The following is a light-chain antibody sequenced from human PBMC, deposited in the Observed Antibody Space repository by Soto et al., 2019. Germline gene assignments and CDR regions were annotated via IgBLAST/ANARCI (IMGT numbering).Light chain of an antibody. CDR2: KAS. J-gene: IGKJ1*01. Sequence: DIQMTQSPSTLSASVGDRVTITCRASQIISSWLAWFQQQPGKAPKLLIYKASNLESWVTSRFSGSGSGTEFNLTISSLQPDDFATYYCQQYNSYSGTFGQGTKVEIK. CDR1: QIISSW. V-gene: IGKV1-5*03. CDR3: QQYNSYSGT.